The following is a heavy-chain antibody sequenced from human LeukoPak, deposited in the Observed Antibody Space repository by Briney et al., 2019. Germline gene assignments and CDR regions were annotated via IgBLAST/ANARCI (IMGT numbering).Heavy chain of an antibody. V-gene: IGHV3-7*01. J-gene: IGHJ4*02. CDR3: ARGGDPGSIDY. CDR1: GLRFSDYW. Sequence: GRSLRLSREVAGLRFSDYWMGWGRQAPGKRLEWVANINEDGREYYYVDSVKGRITISRHNAKNSLYLQMTSLRADDTAVYYCARGGDPGSIDYWGQGTLVSVSS. CDR2: INEDGREY. D-gene: IGHD3-10*01.